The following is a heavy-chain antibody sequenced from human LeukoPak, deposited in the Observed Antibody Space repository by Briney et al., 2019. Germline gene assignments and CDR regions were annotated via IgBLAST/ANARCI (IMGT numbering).Heavy chain of an antibody. CDR3: ARGVPIGDY. V-gene: IGHV3-21*01. J-gene: IGHJ4*02. Sequence: GGSLRLSRAASGFTFSSYSMNWVRQAPGKGLEWVSSISSSSSYIYYADSVEGRFTISRDNAKNSLYLQMNSLRAEDTAVYYCARGVPIGDYWGQGTLVTVSS. CDR2: ISSSSSYI. CDR1: GFTFSSYS. D-gene: IGHD1-1*01.